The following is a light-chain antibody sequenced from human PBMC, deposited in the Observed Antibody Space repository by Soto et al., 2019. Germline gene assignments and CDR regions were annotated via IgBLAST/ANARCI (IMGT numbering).Light chain of an antibody. Sequence: QLVLTQSPPASASLGASVKLTCTLSRGHSSYVIAWHQHQPEKGPRYLMKLNSDGSHNKGDGIPDRFSGSSSGAERYLTISSLQSEDEADYYCQTWATGVVFGGGTKLTVL. CDR1: RGHSSYV. CDR3: QTWATGVV. CDR2: LNSDGSH. J-gene: IGLJ2*01. V-gene: IGLV4-69*01.